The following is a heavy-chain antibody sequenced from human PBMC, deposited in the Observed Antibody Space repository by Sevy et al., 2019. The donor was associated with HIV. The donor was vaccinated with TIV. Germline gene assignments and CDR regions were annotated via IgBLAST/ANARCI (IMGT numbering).Heavy chain of an antibody. CDR1: GFTFSNYW. CDR3: ARGGPLVDAALIPWGMDV. CDR2: IKQGGNEK. V-gene: IGHV3-7*01. D-gene: IGHD5-18*01. J-gene: IGHJ6*02. Sequence: GGSLRLSCAASGFTFSNYWMNWVRQAPGKGLEWVANIKQGGNEKYYVDPVKGQFTLSRDNAKNSVSRQMNSLRAEDTAVYYCARGGPLVDAALIPWGMDVWGQGTTVTVSS.